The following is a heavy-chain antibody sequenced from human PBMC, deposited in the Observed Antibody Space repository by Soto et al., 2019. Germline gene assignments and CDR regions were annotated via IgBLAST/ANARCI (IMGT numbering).Heavy chain of an antibody. CDR2: IGTAHDT. J-gene: IGHJ2*01. CDR3: ARESADAVTAAWSLDL. CDR1: GLMFSRSD. V-gene: IGHV3-13*01. D-gene: IGHD2-21*02. Sequence: PGGSLRLSCAASGLMFSRSDWHWVRQVTGKGLEWVSGIGTAHDTYYADSVKGRFTMSRENAKNSLYLQMNNLRDADTAVYYCARESADAVTAAWSLDLWGRGTLVTVSS.